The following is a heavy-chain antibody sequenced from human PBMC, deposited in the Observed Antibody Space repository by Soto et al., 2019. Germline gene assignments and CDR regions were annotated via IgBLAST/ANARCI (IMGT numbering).Heavy chain of an antibody. V-gene: IGHV4-59*01. CDR3: ARERFTMTGGVITTAWFDP. CDR2: ISNSGTS. J-gene: IGHJ5*02. CDR1: GGSISSYY. Sequence: PSETLSLTCSVSGGSISSYYWNWIRQAPGKGLEWIGYISNSGTSYYNPSLRGRVTISADTSKNQSSLKMTSVTAADTAVYFCARERFTMTGGVITTAWFDPWGPGTRVTVSS. D-gene: IGHD3-16*02.